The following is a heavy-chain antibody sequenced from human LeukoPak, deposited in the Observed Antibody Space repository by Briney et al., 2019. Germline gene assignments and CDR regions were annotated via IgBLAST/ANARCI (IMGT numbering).Heavy chain of an antibody. V-gene: IGHV4-30-4*01. CDR1: GVSISRNTYY. J-gene: IGHJ4*02. Sequence: SETLSLTCTVSGVSISRNTYYWSWIRQPPGKGLEWIGYVFYSGSTYYNPSLKSRITISVGTSNNQFSLKLSSATAADTAVYYCARDGSGFAKFDYWGQGTLVTVSS. CDR3: ARDGSGFAKFDY. CDR2: VFYSGST. D-gene: IGHD3-10*01.